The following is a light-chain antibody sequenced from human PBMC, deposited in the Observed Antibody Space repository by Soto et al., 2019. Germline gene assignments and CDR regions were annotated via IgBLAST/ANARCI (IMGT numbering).Light chain of an antibody. CDR2: EVS. J-gene: IGLJ1*01. CDR3: TSYTSISTYV. CDR1: SSDVGGYNH. V-gene: IGLV2-14*01. Sequence: QSVLTPPASGSESPGQSITISCAGTSSDVGGYNHVSWYQQHADKAPKLLIHEVSNRPSGGSTRFSGSKSGNTASLTISGLQAEDEADYYCTSYTSISTYVFGTGTKVTVL.